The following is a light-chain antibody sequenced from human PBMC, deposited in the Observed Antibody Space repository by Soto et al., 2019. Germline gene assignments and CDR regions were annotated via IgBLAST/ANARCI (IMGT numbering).Light chain of an antibody. CDR1: QSVNSD. CDR3: QQYSNWSPRT. J-gene: IGKJ4*01. CDR2: DAF. Sequence: EIVMTQSPATLSVSPGERATLSCRASQSVNSDLAWYQQKPGQSPRLLIYDAFTRATGIPARFNASASGTEFTLTINGLQSEDFALYYCQQYSNWSPRTFGGGTKVDIK. V-gene: IGKV3-15*01.